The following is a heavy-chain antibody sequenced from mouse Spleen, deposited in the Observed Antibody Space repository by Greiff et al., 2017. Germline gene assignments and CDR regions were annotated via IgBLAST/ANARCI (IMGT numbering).Heavy chain of an antibody. V-gene: IGHV2-9*02. Sequence: VQGVESGPGLVAPSQSLSITCTVSGFSLTSYGVHWVRQPPGKGLEWLGVIWAGGSTNYNSALMSRLSISKDNSKSQVFLKMNSLQTDDTAMYYCARDRGNYGFDYWGQGTTLTVSS. J-gene: IGHJ2*01. CDR2: IWAGGST. CDR3: ARDRGNYGFDY. CDR1: GFSLTSYG. D-gene: IGHD2-1*01.